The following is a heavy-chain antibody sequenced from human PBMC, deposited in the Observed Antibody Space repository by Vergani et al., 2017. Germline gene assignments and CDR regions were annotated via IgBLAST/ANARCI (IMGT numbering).Heavy chain of an antibody. D-gene: IGHD5-18*01. CDR3: ARCSYGWRLAGGMDV. J-gene: IGHJ6*02. CDR1: GGSISSGGYS. CDR2: IYHSGST. V-gene: IGHV4-30-2*01. Sequence: QLQLQESGSGLVKPSQTLSLTCAVSGGSISSGGYSWSWIRQPPGKGLEWSGYIYHSGSTYYNPSFQSRVTRSVDRSKNQFSLKLSSVTAADTAVDYCARCSYGWRLAGGMDVWGQGP.